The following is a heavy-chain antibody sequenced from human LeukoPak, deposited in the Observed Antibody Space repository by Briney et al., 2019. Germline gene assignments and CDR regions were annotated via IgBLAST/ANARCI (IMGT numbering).Heavy chain of an antibody. J-gene: IGHJ4*02. D-gene: IGHD4-23*01. V-gene: IGHV1-69*04. CDR2: IFPILGIA. CDR3: ARDGDGGNSDY. CDR1: VGTFSSYA. Sequence: SVKVSCKSSVGTFSSYAISWVRQAPGQGLEWMGRIFPILGIANYAQKFQGRVTITADKSTSTAYMELSRLRSKDTAVYYCARDGDGGNSDYWGQGTLVTVSS.